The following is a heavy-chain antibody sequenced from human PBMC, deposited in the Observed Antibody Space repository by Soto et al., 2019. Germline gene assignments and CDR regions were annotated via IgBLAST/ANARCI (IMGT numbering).Heavy chain of an antibody. V-gene: IGHV1-69*13. D-gene: IGHD3-10*01. Sequence: SVKVSCKASGGTFSSYAISWVRQAPGQGLEWMGGIIPIFGTANYAQKFQGRVTITADESTSTAYMELSSLRSEDTAVYYCARAGTGSYHLLSHYYGMDVWGQGTTVTVSS. CDR1: GGTFSSYA. CDR3: ARAGTGSYHLLSHYYGMDV. J-gene: IGHJ6*02. CDR2: IIPIFGTA.